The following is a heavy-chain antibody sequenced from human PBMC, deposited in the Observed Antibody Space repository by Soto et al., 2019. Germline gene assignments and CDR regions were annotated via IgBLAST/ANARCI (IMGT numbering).Heavy chain of an antibody. J-gene: IGHJ4*02. V-gene: IGHV1-69*01. CDR3: ARHPPPKVGWHYFDY. D-gene: IGHD6-19*01. Sequence: QVQLVQSGAEVKKPGSSVKVSCKASGGTFSSYAISWVRQAPGQGLEWMGGIIPIFGTANYAQKFQGRVTITADESTSPAYMELSSLRSEDTAVYYCARHPPPKVGWHYFDYWGQGTLVTVSS. CDR2: IIPIFGTA. CDR1: GGTFSSYA.